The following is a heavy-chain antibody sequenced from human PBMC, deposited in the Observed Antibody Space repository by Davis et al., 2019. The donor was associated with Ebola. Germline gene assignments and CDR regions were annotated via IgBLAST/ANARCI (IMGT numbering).Heavy chain of an antibody. J-gene: IGHJ6*02. V-gene: IGHV4-59*01. CDR3: ARDPTRTYYDFWSGSSDYYYGMDV. CDR2: IYYSGST. CDR1: GVSISSYY. Sequence: MPSEILSLTCTVSGVSISSYYWSWIRQPPGKGLEWIGYIYYSGSTNYNPSLKSRVTISVDTSKNQFSLKLSSVTAADTAVYYCARDPTRTYYDFWSGSSDYYYGMDVWGQGTTVTVSS. D-gene: IGHD3-3*01.